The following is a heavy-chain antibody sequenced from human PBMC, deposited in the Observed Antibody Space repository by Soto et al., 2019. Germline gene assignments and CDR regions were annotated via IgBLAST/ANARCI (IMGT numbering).Heavy chain of an antibody. J-gene: IGHJ4*02. CDR1: GFTFSSYS. D-gene: IGHD2-15*01. Sequence: EVQLVESGGGLVQPGGSLRLSCAASGFTFSSYSMNWVRQAPGKGLEWVSYISSSSSTIYYADSVKGRFTISRDNAKNSLYLQMNSLRDEDTAVYDCAGDRPVVVAATPFDYWGQGTLVTVSS. CDR2: ISSSSSTI. CDR3: AGDRPVVVAATPFDY. V-gene: IGHV3-48*02.